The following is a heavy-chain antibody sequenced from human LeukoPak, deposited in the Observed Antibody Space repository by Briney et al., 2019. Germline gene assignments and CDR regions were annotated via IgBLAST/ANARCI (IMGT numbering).Heavy chain of an antibody. Sequence: GGSLRLSCVASGXTFSSYAMTWVRQAPGKGLQWVSSISGSGAGTYYADSVKGRFTISRDNSKNSLYLQMNSLRAEDTALFFCARGYLSSSSLAPIDYWGQGTLVTVSS. D-gene: IGHD6-6*01. CDR3: ARGYLSSSSLAPIDY. CDR1: GXTFSSYA. J-gene: IGHJ4*02. V-gene: IGHV3-23*01. CDR2: ISGSGAGT.